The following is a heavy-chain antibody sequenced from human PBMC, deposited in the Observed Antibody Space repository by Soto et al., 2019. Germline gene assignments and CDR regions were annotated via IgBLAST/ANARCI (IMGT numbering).Heavy chain of an antibody. Sequence: EVQLVESGGNLVQPGGSLRLSCAASGFTFSDFWMSWVRRAPGRGLEWVANIKEDGSETYYVDSVEGRFTISRDNDKKSLYLQMNSLRAEDTAVYYCARGGSHSSDSWGQGALVTVYS. D-gene: IGHD1-26*01. CDR3: ARGGSHSSDS. CDR1: GFTFSDFW. V-gene: IGHV3-7*05. CDR2: IKEDGSET. J-gene: IGHJ4*02.